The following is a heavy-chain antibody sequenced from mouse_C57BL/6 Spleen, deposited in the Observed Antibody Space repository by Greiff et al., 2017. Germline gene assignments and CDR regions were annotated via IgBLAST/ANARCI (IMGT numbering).Heavy chain of an antibody. V-gene: IGHV1-4*01. J-gene: IGHJ4*01. CDR2: INPSSGYT. Sequence: VQLQQSGAELARPGASVKMSCKASGYTFTSYTMHWVKQRPGQGLEWIGYINPSSGYTKYNQKFKDKATLTADKSSSTAYMQLSSLTSEDSAVYYCASYYGNSFYAMDYWGQGTSVTVSS. D-gene: IGHD2-10*01. CDR3: ASYYGNSFYAMDY. CDR1: GYTFTSYT.